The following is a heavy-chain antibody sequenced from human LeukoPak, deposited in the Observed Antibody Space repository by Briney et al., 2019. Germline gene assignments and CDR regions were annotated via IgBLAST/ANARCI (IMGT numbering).Heavy chain of an antibody. J-gene: IGHJ4*02. CDR3: ARGYHDFWSGYYDY. D-gene: IGHD3-3*01. CDR2: ISYDGSNK. V-gene: IGHV3-30*03. Sequence: GRSLRLSCAASGFTFSHYGVHWVRQAPGKGLEWVAVISYDGSNKYYADSVKGRFTVSRDNSKNTLFLQMNSLRAEDTAVYYCARGYHDFWSGYYDYWGQGTLVTVSS. CDR1: GFTFSHYG.